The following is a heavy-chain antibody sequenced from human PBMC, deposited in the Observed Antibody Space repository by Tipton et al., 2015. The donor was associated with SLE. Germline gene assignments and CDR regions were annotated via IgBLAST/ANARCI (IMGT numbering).Heavy chain of an antibody. CDR2: IHHGGST. V-gene: IGHV4-38-2*01. CDR3: ARTRDGDYVYYYYGMDV. Sequence: TLSLTCDVSGYSISSGYYWGWIRQSPGKGLEWIGRIHHGGSTNYNPSLENRLTLSVDTSKNQFSLKLSSVTAADTAVYYCARTRDGDYVYYYYGMDVWGQGTTVTVSS. J-gene: IGHJ6*02. D-gene: IGHD4-17*01. CDR1: GYSISSGYY.